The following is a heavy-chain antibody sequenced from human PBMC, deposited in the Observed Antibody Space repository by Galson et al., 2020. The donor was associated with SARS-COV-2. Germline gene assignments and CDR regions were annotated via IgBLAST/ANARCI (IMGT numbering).Heavy chain of an antibody. D-gene: IGHD2-2*01. CDR2: IYHRGYT. V-gene: IGHV4-38-2*02. J-gene: IGHJ4*02. Sequence: TSETLSLTCTVSHYSIRSGYYWAWIRQPTEKGLQWIGNIYHRGYTSYNPSLKSRSTLSVDTSMNQFSLRVDSVTAADTAVYYCARQAEGMPGRKCLDVWGLGTLVAVSS. CDR1: HYSIRSGYY. CDR3: ARQAEGMPGRKCLDV.